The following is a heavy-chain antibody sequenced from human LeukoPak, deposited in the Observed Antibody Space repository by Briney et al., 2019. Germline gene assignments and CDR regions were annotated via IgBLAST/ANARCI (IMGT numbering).Heavy chain of an antibody. CDR2: IYYSGST. V-gene: IGHV4-31*03. CDR3: ARGGGSITIFGVAPWGWFDP. CDR1: GGSISSGGYY. Sequence: PSETLSLTCTVSGGSISSGGYYWSWIRQHPGKGLEWIGYIYYSGSTYYNPSLKSRVTISVDTSKNQFSLKLSSVTAADTAVYCCARGGGSITIFGVAPWGWFDPWGQGTLVTVSS. J-gene: IGHJ5*02. D-gene: IGHD3-3*01.